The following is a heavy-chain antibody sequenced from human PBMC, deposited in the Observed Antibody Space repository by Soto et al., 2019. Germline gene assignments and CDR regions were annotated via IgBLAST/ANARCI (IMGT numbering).Heavy chain of an antibody. D-gene: IGHD3-3*01. V-gene: IGHV1-18*01. CDR1: GYTFTSYG. J-gene: IGHJ6*02. CDR2: ISAYNGNT. Sequence: ASVKVSCKASGYTFTSYGISWVRQAPGQGLEWMGWISAYNGNTNYAQKLQGRVTMTTDTSTSTAYMELRSLRSDDTAVYYCARGPPVYYDLWSGYPGYYYYYGMDVWGQGTTVTVSS. CDR3: ARGPPVYYDLWSGYPGYYYYYGMDV.